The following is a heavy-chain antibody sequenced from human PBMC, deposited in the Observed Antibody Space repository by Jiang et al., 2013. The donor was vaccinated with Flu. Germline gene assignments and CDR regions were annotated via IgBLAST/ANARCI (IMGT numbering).Heavy chain of an antibody. D-gene: IGHD1-14*01. CDR3: ARLGAGPEADY. V-gene: IGHV4-59*08. J-gene: IGHJ4*02. Sequence: LKSRVTISVDTSKNQFSLKLSSVTAADTAVYYCARLGAGPEADYWGQGTLVTVSS.